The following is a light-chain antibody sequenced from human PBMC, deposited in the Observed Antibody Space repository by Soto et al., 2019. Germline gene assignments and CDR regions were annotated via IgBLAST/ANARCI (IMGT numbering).Light chain of an antibody. CDR3: LQYGSSPPRWT. V-gene: IGKV3-20*01. CDR2: GAS. J-gene: IGKJ1*01. CDR1: QSVSSSY. Sequence: EIVLTQSPGTLSLSPGERATLSCRASQSVSSSYVAWYQQKPGQAPRLLIYGASSRATGIPDRFSGSGSGTDFTLTISRLEPENFAVYYCLQYGSSPPRWTFGQGTKVEI.